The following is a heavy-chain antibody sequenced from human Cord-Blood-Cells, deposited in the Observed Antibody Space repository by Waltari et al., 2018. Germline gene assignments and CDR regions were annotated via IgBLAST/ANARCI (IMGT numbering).Heavy chain of an antibody. V-gene: IGHV1-2*04. J-gene: IGHJ5*02. D-gene: IGHD6-13*01. CDR1: GYTVPGYY. Sequence: QVQLVQSGAEVQKPGASVTVSCKASGYTVPGYYMHWVRQAPGQGLEWMGWINPNSGGTNDAQKFQGWVTMTRDTSISTAYMELSRLRSDDTAVYYCARVIAAAGSGFDPWGQGTLVTVSS. CDR2: INPNSGGT. CDR3: ARVIAAAGSGFDP.